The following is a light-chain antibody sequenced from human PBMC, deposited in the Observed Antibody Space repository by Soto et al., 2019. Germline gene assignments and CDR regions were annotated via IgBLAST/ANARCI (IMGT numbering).Light chain of an antibody. J-gene: IGLJ1*01. CDR2: NNN. Sequence: QSVLTQPPSASRTPGQRVTISCSGSSSNIGRNTVNWYQQLPGTAPKLLIYNNNQRPSGVPDRFSGSKSGTSASLAISGLQSEDEADYYCAAWDDSLNGLVFGTGTKVTVL. CDR1: SSNIGRNT. CDR3: AAWDDSLNGLV. V-gene: IGLV1-44*01.